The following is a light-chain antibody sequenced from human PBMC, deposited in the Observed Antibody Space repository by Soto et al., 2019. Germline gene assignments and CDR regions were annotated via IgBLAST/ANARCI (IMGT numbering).Light chain of an antibody. Sequence: QSVLTQPASVSRSPGQSITISCTGASSDVGGYNYVSWYQHHPGKAPKLMIYDVSNRPSGVSNRFSGSKSGNTASLTISGLQSEDEADYYCSSYTSSSSPWVFGGGTKLTVL. CDR2: DVS. J-gene: IGLJ3*02. CDR3: SSYTSSSSPWV. V-gene: IGLV2-14*03. CDR1: SSDVGGYNY.